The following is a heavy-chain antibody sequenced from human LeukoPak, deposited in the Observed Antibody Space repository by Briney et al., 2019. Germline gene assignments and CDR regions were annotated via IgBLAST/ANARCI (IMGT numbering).Heavy chain of an antibody. CDR2: ISSSSSYI. J-gene: IGHJ4*02. CDR3: ARDSTGDWYFDY. V-gene: IGHV3-21*01. D-gene: IGHD7-27*01. Sequence: GGSLRLSCAASGFTFSSYSMNWVRQGPGKGLEWVSSISSSSSYIYYADSVKGRFTISRDNAKNSLYLQMNSLRAEDTAVYYCARDSTGDWYFDYWGQGTLVTVSS. CDR1: GFTFSSYS.